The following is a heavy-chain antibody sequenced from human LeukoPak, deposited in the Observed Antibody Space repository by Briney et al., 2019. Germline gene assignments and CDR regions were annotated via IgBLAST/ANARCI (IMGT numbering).Heavy chain of an antibody. D-gene: IGHD3-10*01. CDR1: GYTFTGYY. CDR2: INPNNGGT. J-gene: IGHJ5*02. CDR3: ARVAGNFGEPPDWFDP. Sequence: AAVKVSCMPSGYTFTGYYMDWLRQAPGQGLEWKGWINPNNGGTNYAQKFQGRVTMTTDTSISTAYMELGGLNSDDTAVYCCARVAGNFGEPPDWFDPWGQGSLVTVSS. V-gene: IGHV1-2*02.